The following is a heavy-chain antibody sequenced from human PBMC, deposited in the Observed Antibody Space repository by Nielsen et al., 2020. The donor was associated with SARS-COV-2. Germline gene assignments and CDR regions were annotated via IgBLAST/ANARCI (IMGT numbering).Heavy chain of an antibody. CDR1: GYSFTTYW. V-gene: IGHV5-10-1*01. CDR2: INPSDSYT. J-gene: IGHJ4*02. D-gene: IGHD3-10*01. CDR3: ARLYYYGSGSLSRRPFDY. Sequence: GESLKISCKGSGYSFTTYWITWVRQMPGKGLEWMGRINPSDSYTNYSPSFQGHVTLSVDKSIGTAYLQWSSLKASDTAMYYCARLYYYGSGSLSRRPFDYWGQGTLVTVSS.